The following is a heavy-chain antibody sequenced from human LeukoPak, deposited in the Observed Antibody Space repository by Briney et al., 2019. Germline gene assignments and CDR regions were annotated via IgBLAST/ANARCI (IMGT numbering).Heavy chain of an antibody. CDR3: AIVMGYCSSTSCYYYYYYGMDV. CDR2: INPNRGNT. J-gene: IGHJ6*02. CDR1: GYTFTSYD. D-gene: IGHD2-2*01. Sequence: ASVKVSCKASGYTFTSYDINWVRQATGQGLEWMGWINPNRGNTGYAQKFQGRVTMTRNTSISTAYMELRSLRSEDTAVYYCAIVMGYCSSTSCYYYYYYGMDVWGQGTTVTVSS. V-gene: IGHV1-8*01.